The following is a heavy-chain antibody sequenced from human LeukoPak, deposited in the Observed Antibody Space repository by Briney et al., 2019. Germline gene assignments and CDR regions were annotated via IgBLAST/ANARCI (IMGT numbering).Heavy chain of an antibody. D-gene: IGHD3-10*01. CDR3: ARGLRRFVVRGVIHDY. CDR2: INHSGST. CDR1: GGSFSGYY. Sequence: KTSETLSLTCAVYGGSFSGYYWSWIRQPPGKGLEWIGEINHSGSTNYNPSLKSRVTISVDTSKNQFSLKLSSVTAADTAVYYCARGLRRFVVRGVIHDYWGQGTLVTVSS. V-gene: IGHV4-34*01. J-gene: IGHJ4*02.